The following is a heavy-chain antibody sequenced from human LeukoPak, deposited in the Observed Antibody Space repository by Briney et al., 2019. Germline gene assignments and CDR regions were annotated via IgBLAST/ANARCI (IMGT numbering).Heavy chain of an antibody. CDR3: ERDTRSSKTYYDSSGYYPDAFDI. D-gene: IGHD3-22*01. V-gene: IGHV3-11*06. CDR1: GFIFSDYY. Sequence: GGSLRLSCAASGFIFSDYYMSWIRQAPGKGLEWVSYISSRGSYTNYADSVKGRFTISRDNAKNSLYLQMNTLRDEDTAVYYCERDTRSSKTYYDSSGYYPDAFDIWGQGTMVPVSS. CDR2: ISSRGSYT. J-gene: IGHJ3*02.